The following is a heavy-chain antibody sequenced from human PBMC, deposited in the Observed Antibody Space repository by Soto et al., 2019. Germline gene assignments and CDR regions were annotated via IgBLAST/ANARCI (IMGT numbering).Heavy chain of an antibody. Sequence: PGGSLRLSCAASGFTFSSYEMNWVRQAPGKGLEWVSYISSSGSTIYYADSAKGRFTTSRDNAKNSLYLQMNSLRAEDTAVYYCARDRRWLQSPYYYYGMDVWGQGTTVTVSS. CDR1: GFTFSSYE. D-gene: IGHD5-12*01. J-gene: IGHJ6*02. CDR3: ARDRRWLQSPYYYYGMDV. CDR2: ISSSGSTI. V-gene: IGHV3-48*03.